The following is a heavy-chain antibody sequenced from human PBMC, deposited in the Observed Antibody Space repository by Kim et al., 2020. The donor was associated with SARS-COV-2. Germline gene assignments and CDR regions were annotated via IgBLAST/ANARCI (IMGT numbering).Heavy chain of an antibody. Sequence: YVDSEKGRFTISRDNAKNSLYLQMISLRAEDTAVYFCATWTGYPSRYFGLWGRGTLVTVSS. J-gene: IGHJ2*01. CDR3: ATWTGYPSRYFGL. V-gene: IGHV3-7*01. D-gene: IGHD3-9*01.